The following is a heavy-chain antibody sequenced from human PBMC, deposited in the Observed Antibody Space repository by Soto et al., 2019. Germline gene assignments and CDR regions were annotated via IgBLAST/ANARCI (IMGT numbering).Heavy chain of an antibody. V-gene: IGHV4-4*07. CDR1: GGSISSYY. Sequence: QVQLQESGPGLVKPSETLSLTCTVSGGSISSYYWSWIRQPAGKGLEWIGRIYTSGSTNYNPSLKSRVTMSVDTSKNQFSLKLSSVTAADTAVYYCAREGRVWFGEHNWFDPWGQGTLVTVSS. D-gene: IGHD3-10*01. CDR3: AREGRVWFGEHNWFDP. CDR2: IYTSGST. J-gene: IGHJ5*02.